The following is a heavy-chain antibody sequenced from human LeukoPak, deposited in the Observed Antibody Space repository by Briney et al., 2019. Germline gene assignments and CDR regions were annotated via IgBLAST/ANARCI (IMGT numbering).Heavy chain of an antibody. CDR3: ARDNYYGSGSQSGYDTWFDP. CDR1: GGSIGSGDYY. Sequence: SETLSLTCTVSGGSIGSGDYYWGWIRQPPGKGLEWIGYIYYSGSTYYNPSLKSRVTISVDTSKNQFSLKLSSVTAADTAVYYCARDNYYGSGSQSGYDTWFDPWGQGTLVTVSS. V-gene: IGHV4-30-4*01. CDR2: IYYSGST. D-gene: IGHD3-10*01. J-gene: IGHJ5*02.